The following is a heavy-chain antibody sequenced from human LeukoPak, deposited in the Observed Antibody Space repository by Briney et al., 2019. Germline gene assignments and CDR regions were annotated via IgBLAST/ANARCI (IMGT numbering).Heavy chain of an antibody. CDR3: TRDSGRSRLDY. CDR1: GFTFSTSW. Sequence: PGGSLRLSCAASGFTFSTSWMNWIRQAPGKGLEWVASIKEDGSETYYVDSVKGRFTVSRDNAKNSLYLQMNSLRVEDTAVYYCTRDSGRSRLDYWGQGILVTVSS. J-gene: IGHJ4*02. CDR2: IKEDGSET. V-gene: IGHV3-7*01. D-gene: IGHD6-19*01.